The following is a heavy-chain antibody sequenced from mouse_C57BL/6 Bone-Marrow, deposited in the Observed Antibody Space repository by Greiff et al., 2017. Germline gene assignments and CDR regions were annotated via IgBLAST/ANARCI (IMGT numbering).Heavy chain of an antibody. J-gene: IGHJ4*01. V-gene: IGHV1-39*01. Sequence: EVKLMESGPELVKPGASVKISCKASGYSFTDYNMNWVKQSNGKSLEWIGVINPNYGTTSYNQKFKGKATLTVDQSSSTAYMQLNSLTSEDSAVYYCARGYDYDYAMDYWGQGTSVTGSS. CDR1: GYSFTDYN. CDR3: ARGYDYDYAMDY. CDR2: INPNYGTT. D-gene: IGHD2-4*01.